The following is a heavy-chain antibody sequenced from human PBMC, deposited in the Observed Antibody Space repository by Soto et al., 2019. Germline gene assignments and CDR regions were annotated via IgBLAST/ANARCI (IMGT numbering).Heavy chain of an antibody. V-gene: IGHV3-30*18. CDR2: ISYDGSNK. CDR1: GFTFSSYG. CDR3: AKEDSISWHYYYGMDV. J-gene: IGHJ6*02. D-gene: IGHD6-13*01. Sequence: QVQLVESGGGVVQRGRSLRLSCAASGFTFSSYGMNWFRQAPGKGLEWVAVISYDGSNKYYADSVKGRFTISRDSSKNMLYLQMNSLRAEDTAVYYCAKEDSISWHYYYGMDVWGQGTTVTVSS.